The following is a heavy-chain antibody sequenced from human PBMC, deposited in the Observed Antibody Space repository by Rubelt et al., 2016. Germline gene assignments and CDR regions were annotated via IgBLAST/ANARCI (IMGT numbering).Heavy chain of an antibody. J-gene: IGHJ5*02. CDR2: ISAYNGNT. CDR1: SYG. Sequence: SYGISWVRQAPGQGLEWMGWISAYNGNTNYAQKLQGRVTMTTDTSTSTAYMELRSLRSDDTAVYYCAREYSSSSWVEWFDPWGQGTLVTVSS. D-gene: IGHD6-6*01. V-gene: IGHV1-18*01. CDR3: AREYSSSSWVEWFDP.